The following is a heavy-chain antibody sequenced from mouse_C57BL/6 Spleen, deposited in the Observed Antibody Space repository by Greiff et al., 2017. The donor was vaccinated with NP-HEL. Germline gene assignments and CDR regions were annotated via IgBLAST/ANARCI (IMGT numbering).Heavy chain of an antibody. V-gene: IGHV3-6*01. Sequence: EVKLVESGPGLVKPSQSLSLTCSVTGYSITSGYYWNWIRQFPGNKLEWMGYISYDGSNNYNPSLKNRISITRDTSKNQFFLKLNSVTTEDTATYYGAREGGYYDYDVGYFDVWGTGTTVTVSS. CDR2: ISYDGSN. CDR1: GYSITSGYY. D-gene: IGHD2-4*01. CDR3: AREGGYYDYDVGYFDV. J-gene: IGHJ1*03.